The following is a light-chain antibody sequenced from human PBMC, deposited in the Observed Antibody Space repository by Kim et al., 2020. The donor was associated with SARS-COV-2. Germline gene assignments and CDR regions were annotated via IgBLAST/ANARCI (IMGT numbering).Light chain of an antibody. CDR1: HSSTTN. J-gene: IGKJ4*01. CDR3: QEYNNWPTLS. CDR2: GAP. V-gene: IGKV3D-15*01. Sequence: SPRDVSTLTCRTSHSSTTNLGCYQQKPGQAPRRLIYGAPIRASGIPARFTGSGSGTDFTLPISSLQSEDSAVYYCQEYNNWPTLSFGGGTKVDIQ.